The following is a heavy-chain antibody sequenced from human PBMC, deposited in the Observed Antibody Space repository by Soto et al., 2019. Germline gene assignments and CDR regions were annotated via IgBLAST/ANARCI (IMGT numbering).Heavy chain of an antibody. J-gene: IGHJ4*02. CDR1: GFTFSSYE. CDR3: ARERRDSSGYYFDY. V-gene: IGHV3-48*03. Sequence: PGGSLRLSCAASGFTFSSYEMNWVRQAPGKGLEWVSYISSSGSTIYYADSVKGRFTISRDNAKNSLYLQMNSLRAEDTAVYYCARERRDSSGYYFDYWGQGTLVTVSS. CDR2: ISSSGSTI. D-gene: IGHD3-22*01.